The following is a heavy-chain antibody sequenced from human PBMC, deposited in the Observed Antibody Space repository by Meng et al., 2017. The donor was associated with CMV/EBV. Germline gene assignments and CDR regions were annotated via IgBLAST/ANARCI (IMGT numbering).Heavy chain of an antibody. Sequence: GESLKISCKGSGYSFTSYWIGWVRQMLGKGLEWMGIIYPGDSDTGYSPSFQGQVTISADKSISTAYLQWSSLKASDTAMYYCARGMVEIFGVVMRWFDPWGQGTLVTVSS. J-gene: IGHJ5*02. D-gene: IGHD3-3*01. CDR3: ARGMVEIFGVVMRWFDP. CDR1: GYSFTSYW. CDR2: IYPGDSDT. V-gene: IGHV5-51*01.